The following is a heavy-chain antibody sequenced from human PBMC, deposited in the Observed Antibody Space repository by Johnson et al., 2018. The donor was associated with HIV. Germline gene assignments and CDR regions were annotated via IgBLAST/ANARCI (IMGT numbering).Heavy chain of an antibody. CDR3: ARGPVFDI. CDR1: GFTFDNFW. CDR2: INQDGSET. Sequence: MQLVESGGGLIQPGGSLRLSCAVSGFTFDNFWMAWVRQAPGKGLEWVANINQDGSETYYVDSVKGRFTISRDNAKNSLYLQMNSLRAEDTAVYYCARGPVFDIWGQGTMVTVSS. J-gene: IGHJ3*02. V-gene: IGHV3-7*02.